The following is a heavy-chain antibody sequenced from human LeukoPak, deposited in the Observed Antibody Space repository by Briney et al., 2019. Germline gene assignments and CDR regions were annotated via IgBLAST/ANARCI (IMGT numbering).Heavy chain of an antibody. V-gene: IGHV1-69*04. J-gene: IGHJ4*02. CDR2: TIPILGIA. CDR3: ARALEYYFDY. Sequence: ASVKVSCTASGGTFSSYAISWVRQAPGQGLEWMGRTIPILGIANYAQKFQGRVTITADKSTSTAYMELSSLRSEDTAVYYCARALEYYFDYWGQGTLVTVSS. CDR1: GGTFSSYA. D-gene: IGHD3-3*01.